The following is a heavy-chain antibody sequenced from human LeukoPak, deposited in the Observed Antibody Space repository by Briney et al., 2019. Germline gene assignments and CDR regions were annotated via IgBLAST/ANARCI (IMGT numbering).Heavy chain of an antibody. CDR1: GFTFGDYA. Sequence: PGRSLRLSCAASGFTFGDYAMHWVRQAPGKGLEWVSGISWNSGSIGYADSVKGRFTISRDNAKNSLYLQMNSLRAEDTALYYCAKAGSDYDILTGYSTFFDYWGQGTLVTVSS. CDR3: AKAGSDYDILTGYSTFFDY. CDR2: ISWNSGSI. D-gene: IGHD3-9*01. J-gene: IGHJ4*02. V-gene: IGHV3-9*01.